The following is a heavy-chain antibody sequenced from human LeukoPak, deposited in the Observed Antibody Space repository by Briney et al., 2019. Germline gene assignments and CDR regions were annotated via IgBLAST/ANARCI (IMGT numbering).Heavy chain of an antibody. Sequence: ASVKVSCKASGYTFTFYYIYWVRQAPGQGLGWMGIINPSGDNTSYAQKFQGRVTMTRDMSTSTVYMELSSLRSEDTAVYFCAREGYCSGATCYSIDYWGQGTLVTVSS. J-gene: IGHJ4*02. V-gene: IGHV1-46*01. CDR1: GYTFTFYY. D-gene: IGHD2-15*01. CDR2: INPSGDNT. CDR3: AREGYCSGATCYSIDY.